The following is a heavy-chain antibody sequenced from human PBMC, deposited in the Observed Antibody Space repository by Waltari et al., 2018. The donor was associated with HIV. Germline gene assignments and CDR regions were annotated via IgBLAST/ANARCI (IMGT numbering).Heavy chain of an antibody. V-gene: IGHV4-39*01. D-gene: IGHD6-13*01. CDR1: GDSITSSSNY. CDR3: ARVLLYTSSWFDY. J-gene: IGHJ4*02. Sequence: QLQLQESGPGLVKPSGTLSLTCTVSGDSITSSSNYCGWIRQPPGKGLEWIGNVYYSVNTYYNPSLKTRVTISVDTSKNQFSLKLNSVTAADTAVYYCARVLLYTSSWFDYWGQGTLVTVSS. CDR2: VYYSVNT.